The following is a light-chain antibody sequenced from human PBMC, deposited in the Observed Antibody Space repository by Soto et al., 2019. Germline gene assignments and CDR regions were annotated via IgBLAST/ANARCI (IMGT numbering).Light chain of an antibody. V-gene: IGLV1-47*02. J-gene: IGLJ2*01. CDR2: SNN. CDR1: ISNIGSNC. CDR3: AAWDDSLSGVV. Sequence: QSVLTPPPSASGTPGQRVTISCSGSISNIGSNCVYWYQQLPGTAPKLLIYSNNQRPSGVPDRFSCSKSGTSASLAISGLRSEDEADYYCAAWDDSLSGVVFGGGTKLTVL.